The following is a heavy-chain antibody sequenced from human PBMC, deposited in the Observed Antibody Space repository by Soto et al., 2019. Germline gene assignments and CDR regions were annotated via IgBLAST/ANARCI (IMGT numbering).Heavy chain of an antibody. J-gene: IGHJ4*02. CDR3: SKPLAHGIGRGTGIDS. V-gene: IGHV3-23*01. D-gene: IGHD1-26*01. CDR1: GFTFSSYA. CDR2: INEAGDDT. Sequence: EVQLLESGGGLVQPGGSLRLSCEASGFTFSSYAMKWVRQAPGKGLEWVSSINEAGDDTYYANSVRGRFTISRDNSKNTMNLQMNSRRAEDTATDYCSKPLAHGIGRGTGIDSWGQGTLVTVSS.